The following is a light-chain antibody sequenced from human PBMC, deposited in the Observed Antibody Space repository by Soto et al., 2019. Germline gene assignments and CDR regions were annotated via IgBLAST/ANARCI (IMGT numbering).Light chain of an antibody. V-gene: IGKV1-39*01. Sequence: DIQLTQSPSFLSASVGDRVTITCRASRGISSYLAWYQQKPGKAPKLLIYAASSLQSGVPSRFSGSGSGTDFTLTISTLQPEDFATYYCHQTFSTRSWTFGQGTKVDIK. CDR1: RGISSY. J-gene: IGKJ1*01. CDR3: HQTFSTRSWT. CDR2: AAS.